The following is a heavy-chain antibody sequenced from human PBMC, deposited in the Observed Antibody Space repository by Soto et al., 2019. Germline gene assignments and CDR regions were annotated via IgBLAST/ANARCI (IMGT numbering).Heavy chain of an antibody. CDR1: GGSISSSSYY. V-gene: IGHV4-39*01. J-gene: IGHJ4*02. D-gene: IGHD1-26*01. Sequence: PSETLSLTCTVSGGSISSSSYYWGWIRQPPGKGLEWIGSIYYSGSTYYNPSLKSRVTISVDTSKNQFSLKLSSVTAADTAVYYCAGIVGATTFDYWGQGTLVTVSS. CDR3: AGIVGATTFDY. CDR2: IYYSGST.